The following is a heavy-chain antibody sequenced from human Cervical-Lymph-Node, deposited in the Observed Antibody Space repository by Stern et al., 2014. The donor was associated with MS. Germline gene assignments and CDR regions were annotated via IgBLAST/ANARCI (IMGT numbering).Heavy chain of an antibody. V-gene: IGHV3-33*01. CDR3: ARKWRPGSGVSGMDV. CDR2: IWYDGSKE. D-gene: IGHD3-10*01. J-gene: IGHJ6*02. CDR1: GFIFSSFG. Sequence: QDQLVQSGGGVVQPGRSLRLSCAASGFIFSSFGIHWVRQGPGKGLEWVAVIWYDGSKELYADSVKGRFTVSRDNSKNTIYLQMNSLRAEDTAVYYCARKWRPGSGVSGMDVWGQGTTVTVSS.